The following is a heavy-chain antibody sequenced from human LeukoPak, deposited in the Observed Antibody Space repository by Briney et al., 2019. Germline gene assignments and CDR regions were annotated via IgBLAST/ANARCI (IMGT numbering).Heavy chain of an antibody. D-gene: IGHD3-9*01. CDR1: GYTFTSYD. CDR2: MNSNSGNT. Sequence: ASVKVSCKASGYTFTSYDINWVRQATGQGLEWMGWMNSNSGNTGYAQKFQGRVTMTRNTSISTAYMELSSLRSEDTAVYYCARVDDMLTGYFWFDPWGQGTLVTVST. V-gene: IGHV1-8*01. J-gene: IGHJ5*02. CDR3: ARVDDMLTGYFWFDP.